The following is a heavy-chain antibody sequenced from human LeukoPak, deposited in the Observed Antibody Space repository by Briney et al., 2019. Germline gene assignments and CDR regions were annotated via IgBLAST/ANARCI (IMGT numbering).Heavy chain of an antibody. CDR2: INPNSGGT. V-gene: IGHV1-2*02. CDR1: GYTFTGYY. Sequence: GASVKVSCKASGYTFTGYYMHWVRQAPGQGLEWMGWINPNSGGTNYAQKFQGRVTMTRDTSISTAYMELSGLRSDDTAVYYCARLLMKNWFDPWAREPWSPSPQ. J-gene: IGHJ5*02. D-gene: IGHD2-8*01. CDR3: ARLLMKNWFDP.